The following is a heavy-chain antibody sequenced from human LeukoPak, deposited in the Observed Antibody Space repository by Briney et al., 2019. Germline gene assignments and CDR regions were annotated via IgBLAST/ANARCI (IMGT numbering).Heavy chain of an antibody. Sequence: GGSLRLSCAASGFTFDDYAMHWVRQAPGKGLEWVSGISWNSGSIGYADSVKGRFTISRDNAKNTLYLQMNSLRAEDTAAYYCAREGNSGAFDIWGQGTMVTVSS. J-gene: IGHJ3*02. D-gene: IGHD4-23*01. CDR2: ISWNSGSI. V-gene: IGHV3-9*01. CDR3: AREGNSGAFDI. CDR1: GFTFDDYA.